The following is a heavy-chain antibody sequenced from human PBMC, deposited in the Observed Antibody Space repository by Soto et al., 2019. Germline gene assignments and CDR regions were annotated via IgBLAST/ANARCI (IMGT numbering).Heavy chain of an antibody. D-gene: IGHD2-21*02. CDR2: IIPIFGTA. CDR1: GGTFSSYA. CDR3: ARERIVVVTAIRYYYYGMDV. V-gene: IGHV1-69*13. J-gene: IGHJ6*02. Sequence: SVKVSCKASGGTFSSYAISWVRQAPGQGLEWMGGIIPIFGTANYAQKFQGRVTITADESTSTAYMELSSLRSEDTAVYYCARERIVVVTAIRYYYYGMDVWGQGTTVTVSS.